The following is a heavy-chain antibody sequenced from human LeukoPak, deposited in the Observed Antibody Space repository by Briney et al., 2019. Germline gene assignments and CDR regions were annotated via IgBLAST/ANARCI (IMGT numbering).Heavy chain of an antibody. Sequence: PSETLSLTCTVSGGSISSCYWSWIRQPPGKGLEWIGYIYYSGSTNYNPSLKSRVTMSVDTSRNQFSLKLSSVTAADTAVYYCARGYNYGLRAFDYWGQGTLVTVSS. CDR1: GGSISSCY. CDR2: IYYSGST. D-gene: IGHD5-18*01. CDR3: ARGYNYGLRAFDY. V-gene: IGHV4-59*01. J-gene: IGHJ4*02.